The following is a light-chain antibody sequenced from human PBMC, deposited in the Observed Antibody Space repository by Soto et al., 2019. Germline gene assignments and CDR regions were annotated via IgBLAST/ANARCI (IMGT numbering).Light chain of an antibody. CDR3: QQYHNWPRT. J-gene: IGKJ1*01. CDR2: GAS. CDR1: QSVNGN. Sequence: EIVMTQSPATLSVFPGERATLSCRASQSVNGNLVWYQQRRGQAPRLLIYGASTRATGIPARFSGSGSGTEFALTISSLQSEDFAIYYCQQYHNWPRTFGQGTKVEIK. V-gene: IGKV3-15*01.